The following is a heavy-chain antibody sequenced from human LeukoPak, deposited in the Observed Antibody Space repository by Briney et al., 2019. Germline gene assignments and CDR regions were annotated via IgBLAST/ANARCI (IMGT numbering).Heavy chain of an antibody. D-gene: IGHD1-14*01. J-gene: IGHJ6*02. Sequence: ASVKVSCKASGYTFTSYYMHWLGQAPGQGLDWMGIINPSGGSTSYAQKFQGRVTMTRDTSTSTVYMELSSRRSEHTAVYYCSRSGTASINYYYYGMDVWGQGTTVTVSS. CDR2: INPSGGST. CDR1: GYTFTSYY. V-gene: IGHV1-46*01. CDR3: SRSGTASINYYYYGMDV.